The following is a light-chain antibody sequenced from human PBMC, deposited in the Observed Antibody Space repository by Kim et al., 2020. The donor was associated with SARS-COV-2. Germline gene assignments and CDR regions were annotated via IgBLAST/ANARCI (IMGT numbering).Light chain of an antibody. CDR1: EGISSY. J-gene: IGKJ4*01. CDR2: GTS. V-gene: IGKV1-9*01. Sequence: IQLTQSPSSLSASVGDRVTITCRASEGISSYLAWYQQRPGQAPNLLIYGTSTLQSGVPTRFSANGSGTDFTLTISSLQPEDLATYYCQQLNSYPLTFGGGTKVDIK. CDR3: QQLNSYPLT.